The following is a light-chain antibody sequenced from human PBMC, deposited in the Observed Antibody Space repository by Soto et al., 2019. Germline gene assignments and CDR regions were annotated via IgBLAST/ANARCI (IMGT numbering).Light chain of an antibody. V-gene: IGLV2-14*03. J-gene: IGLJ2*01. CDR1: SSDVGGYNY. CDR2: DLS. CDR3: SSYTISSTLV. Sequence: QSALTQPASVSGSPGQSITISCTGTSSDVGGYNYVSWYQQHPGKAPKLMIYDLSNRPSGVSNRFSGSKSGNTASLTISGLQAEDEADYYCSSYTISSTLVFGGGTKVTVL.